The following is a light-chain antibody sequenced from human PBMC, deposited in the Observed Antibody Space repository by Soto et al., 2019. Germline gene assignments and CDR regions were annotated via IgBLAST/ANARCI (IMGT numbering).Light chain of an antibody. CDR1: QSVSSNY. V-gene: IGKV3-20*01. CDR2: RAS. CDR3: QQYAASPLT. Sequence: EIVLTQSSGTLSLSPGERVTLSCRASQSVSSNYLAWYQQKSGQAPRLLIYRASTGATGIPDRFSGSGSGTDFSLIISRLEPEDSEVYYCQQYAASPLTFGGGTKLEIK. J-gene: IGKJ4*01.